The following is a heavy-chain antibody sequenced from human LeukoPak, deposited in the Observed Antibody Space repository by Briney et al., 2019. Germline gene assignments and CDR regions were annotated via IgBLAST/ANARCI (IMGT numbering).Heavy chain of an antibody. CDR3: ARSGGDFWSGSLGYLDY. J-gene: IGHJ4*02. D-gene: IGHD3-3*01. V-gene: IGHV4-4*07. Sequence: KGSEALSLTCTVSGGSISSYYWSWFRQPAGKGLEWIGRIYITGSTNYNPSFKSRVTMSVDTSKSQFSLRLSSVTAADTAVYYCARSGGDFWSGSLGYLDYWGQGTLVTVSS. CDR1: GGSISSYY. CDR2: IYITGST.